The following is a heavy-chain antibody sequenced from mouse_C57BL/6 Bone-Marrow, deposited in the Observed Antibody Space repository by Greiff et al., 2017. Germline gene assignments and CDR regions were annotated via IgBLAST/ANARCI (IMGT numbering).Heavy chain of an antibody. CDR2: IYPRSGNT. J-gene: IGHJ2*01. CDR3: TRVYYGNYLDY. CDR1: GYTFTSYG. D-gene: IGHD2-1*01. Sequence: QVQLQQSGAELARPGASVTLSCTASGYTFTSYGISWVKQRTGQGLEWIGEIYPRSGNTYYTEKFKGKATLTADKSSSTAYMELRSLTSEDSAVYFCTRVYYGNYLDYWGQGTTLTVSS. V-gene: IGHV1-81*01.